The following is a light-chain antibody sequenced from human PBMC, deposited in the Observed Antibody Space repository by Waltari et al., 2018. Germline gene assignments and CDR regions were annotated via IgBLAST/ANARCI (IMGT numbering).Light chain of an antibody. CDR1: QSISSW. Sequence: DIQMTQSPSTLSASVGDRVTITCRASQSISSWLAWYQQKPGKAPKLLIYKASSLESGFPSRFSGSRSGTEFTLTISSLQPDDFATYYCQQYNSYSTFGQGTKVEIK. CDR3: QQYNSYST. V-gene: IGKV1-5*03. J-gene: IGKJ1*01. CDR2: KAS.